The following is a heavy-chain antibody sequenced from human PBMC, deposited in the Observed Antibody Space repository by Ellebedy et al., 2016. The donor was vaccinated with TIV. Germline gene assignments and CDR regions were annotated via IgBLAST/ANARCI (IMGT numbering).Heavy chain of an antibody. CDR2: ISSDGDTI. CDR1: GFTFSDYY. J-gene: IGHJ4*02. V-gene: IGHV3-11*01. D-gene: IGHD3-22*01. CDR3: ARMYFYDTSGDIGY. Sequence: PGGSLRLSCAASGFTFSDYYMSWIRQAPGKGLEWISYISSDGDTIYYTDSEKGRFSLSRDNAKNSLYLQMDSLRAEDTAVYYCARMYFYDTSGDIGYWGQGTLVTVSS.